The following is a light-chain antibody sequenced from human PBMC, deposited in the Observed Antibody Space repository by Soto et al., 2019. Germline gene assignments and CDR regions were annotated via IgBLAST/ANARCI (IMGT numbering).Light chain of an antibody. CDR3: QQRGHWTRT. CDR1: QSVSTY. CDR2: EAP. V-gene: IGKV3-11*01. Sequence: VLTQSPATMSLYPGEGATLSCRASQSVSTYLGWYQQKPGQAPRLLIFEAPKRATGTPDRISGSGSGTDVTITISSLEQEDGAVYYCQQRGHWTRTFGQGTKVDIK. J-gene: IGKJ1*01.